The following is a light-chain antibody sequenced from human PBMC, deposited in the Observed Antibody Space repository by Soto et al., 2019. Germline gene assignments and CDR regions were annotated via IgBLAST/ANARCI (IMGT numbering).Light chain of an antibody. V-gene: IGLV1-40*01. J-gene: IGLJ2*01. CDR2: INN. CDR1: RSNIGAGYD. CDR3: QSYDTSLGGSI. Sequence: QAVVTQPPSVSGAPGQRVTISCTGSRSNIGAGYDGHWYQHLPGTAPKLLIYINNNRPSGVPDRLSGSKSGTSASLAITGLQAEDEADYYCQSYDTSLGGSIFGGGTKLTVL.